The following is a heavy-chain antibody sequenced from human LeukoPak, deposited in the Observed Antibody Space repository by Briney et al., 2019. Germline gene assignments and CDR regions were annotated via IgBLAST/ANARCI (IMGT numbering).Heavy chain of an antibody. V-gene: IGHV3-23*01. CDR1: GFTFRSYA. CDR2: ISGSGGST. Sequence: GGSLRLSCAASGFTFRSYAMSWVRQAPGKGLEWVSAISGSGGSTYYADSVKGRFTISRDNSKNTLYLQMNSLRAEDTAVYYCTKNIIVVPAQDCWGQGTLVTVSS. CDR3: TKNIIVVPAQDC. D-gene: IGHD2-2*01. J-gene: IGHJ4*02.